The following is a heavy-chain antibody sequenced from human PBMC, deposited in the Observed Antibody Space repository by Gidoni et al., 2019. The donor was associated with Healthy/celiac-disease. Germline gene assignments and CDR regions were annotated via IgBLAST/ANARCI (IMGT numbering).Heavy chain of an antibody. V-gene: IGHV3-30-3*01. CDR1: GFTFSSYA. J-gene: IGHJ4*02. D-gene: IGHD3-22*01. CDR3: VRGSGYYWTNFDY. Sequence: QVQLVESGGGVVKPGRSLRLSCADSGFTFSSYAMHWVRQAPGKGLEWVAVISYDGSNKYYADSVKGRFTISRDNSKNTLYLQMNSLRAEDTAVYYCVRGSGYYWTNFDYWGQGTLVTVSS. CDR2: ISYDGSNK.